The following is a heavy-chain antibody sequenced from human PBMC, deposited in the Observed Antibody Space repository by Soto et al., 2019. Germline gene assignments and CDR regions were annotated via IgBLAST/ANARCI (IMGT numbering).Heavy chain of an antibody. V-gene: IGHV3-66*01. D-gene: IGHD3-16*01. CDR2: IYSGGTT. Sequence: GGSLRLSCAASGFTVSSNYMSWVRQAPGKGLEWVSVIYSGGTTYYADSVKGRFTISRDTSKNTLYLQMNSLRAEDTAVYYCARGGGQHRYYYYYMDVWGKGTTVTVSS. CDR1: GFTVSSNY. CDR3: ARGGGQHRYYYYYMDV. J-gene: IGHJ6*03.